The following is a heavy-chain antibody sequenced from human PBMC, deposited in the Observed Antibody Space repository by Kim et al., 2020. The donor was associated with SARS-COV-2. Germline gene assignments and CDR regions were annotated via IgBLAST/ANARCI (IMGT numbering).Heavy chain of an antibody. Sequence: SETLSLTCTVSGGSISSSSYYWGWIRQPPGKGLEWIGSIYYSGSTYYNPSLKSRVTISVDTSKNQFSLKLSSVTAADTAVYYCARHPNARGPYYFGWFDPWGQGTLVTVSS. D-gene: IGHD1-26*01. CDR2: IYYSGST. CDR1: GGSISSSSYY. CDR3: ARHPNARGPYYFGWFDP. J-gene: IGHJ5*02. V-gene: IGHV4-39*01.